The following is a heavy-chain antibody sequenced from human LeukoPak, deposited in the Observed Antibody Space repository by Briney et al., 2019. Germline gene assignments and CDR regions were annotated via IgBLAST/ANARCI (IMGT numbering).Heavy chain of an antibody. D-gene: IGHD3-10*01. V-gene: IGHV3-53*01. J-gene: IGHJ5*02. CDR3: ARYRMDAGSYTSGWFDP. Sequence: PGGSLRLSCAASEFAVSSNYMTWVRQAPGNGLEWVSVIYSGGKTYYADSVEGRFTISRDNSKNAVYLQMSSLRAEDTAVYYCARYRMDAGSYTSGWFDPWGQGTLVTVSS. CDR1: EFAVSSNY. CDR2: IYSGGKT.